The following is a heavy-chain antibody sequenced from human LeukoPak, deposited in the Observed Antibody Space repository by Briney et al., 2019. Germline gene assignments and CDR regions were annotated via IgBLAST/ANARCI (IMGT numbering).Heavy chain of an antibody. CDR1: GGSFSGYY. CDR3: ARRAAAGRRLAYYYMDV. J-gene: IGHJ6*03. CDR2: INHSGST. D-gene: IGHD6-13*01. V-gene: IGHV4-34*01. Sequence: PSETLSLTCAVYGGSFSGYYWSWIRQPPGKGLEWIGEINHSGSTNYNPSLKSRVTISVDTSKNQFSLKLSSVTAADTAVYYCARRAAAGRRLAYYYMDVWGKGTTVTVSS.